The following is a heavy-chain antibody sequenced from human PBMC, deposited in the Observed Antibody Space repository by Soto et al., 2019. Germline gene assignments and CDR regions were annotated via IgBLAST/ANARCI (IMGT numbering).Heavy chain of an antibody. CDR3: ARDKVLYSGGYYLPGY. J-gene: IGHJ4*02. V-gene: IGHV3-74*01. Sequence: EVQLVESGGGLVQPGGSLRRSCAASGVTFSSYWMHWVRQAPGKGLVWVSRINSDGSSTSYADSVKGRLTISRDNAKHTRYLEMNSLRDEDTAVYYCARDKVLYSGGYYLPGYWGQGTLVTVCS. CDR2: INSDGSST. D-gene: IGHD3-22*01. CDR1: GVTFSSYW.